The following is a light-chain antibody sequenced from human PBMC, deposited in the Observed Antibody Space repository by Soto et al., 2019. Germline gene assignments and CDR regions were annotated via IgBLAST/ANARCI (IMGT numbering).Light chain of an antibody. CDR2: RNY. Sequence: QSVLTQPPSASGTPGQRVTFSCSGSISNIGDNDVFWYQQLPGTAPKLLIYRNYERPSGVPDRFSGSKSGTSASLAISGLRSADEADYYCAVWDDSLSGVVFGGGTKLTVL. J-gene: IGLJ2*01. CDR1: ISNIGDND. CDR3: AVWDDSLSGVV. V-gene: IGLV1-47*01.